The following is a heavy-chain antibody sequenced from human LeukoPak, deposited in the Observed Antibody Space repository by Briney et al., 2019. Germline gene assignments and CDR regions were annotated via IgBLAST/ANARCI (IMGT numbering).Heavy chain of an antibody. CDR2: IWYDGSNK. J-gene: IGHJ4*02. CDR3: AGGTTSLDY. CDR1: GFTLSSNG. V-gene: IGHV3-33*01. Sequence: PGGSLRLSCAASGFTLSSNGMHWVRQAPGKGLEWVGVIWYDGSNKYYADSVKGRFTISRDISKNTLYLQMDSLRAEDTAVYYCAGGTTSLDYWGQGTLVTVSS. D-gene: IGHD2/OR15-2a*01.